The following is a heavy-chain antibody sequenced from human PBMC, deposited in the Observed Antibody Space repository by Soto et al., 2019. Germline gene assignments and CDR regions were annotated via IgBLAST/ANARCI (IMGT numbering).Heavy chain of an antibody. D-gene: IGHD2-8*01. CDR3: ARAPYRGTNSRGALDM. V-gene: IGHV4-30-4*01. CDR2: IYYSGST. Sequence: PSETLSLTCTVSGGSISSGDYYWSWIRQPPGKGLEWIGYIYYSGSTYYNPSLKSRVTISVDTSKNQFSLKLSSVTAADTAVYFCARAPYRGTNSRGALDMWGQGTMVTVSS. J-gene: IGHJ3*02. CDR1: GGSISSGDYY.